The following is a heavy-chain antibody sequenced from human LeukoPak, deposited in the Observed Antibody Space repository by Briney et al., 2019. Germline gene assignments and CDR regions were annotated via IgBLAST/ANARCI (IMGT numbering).Heavy chain of an antibody. V-gene: IGHV3-30*18. CDR1: GFTFSSYG. CDR3: AKVAVPAAIYYYYGMDV. Sequence: PGRSLRPSCAASGFTFSSYGMHWVRQAPGKGLEWVAVISYDGSNKYYADSVKGRFTISRDNSKNTLYLQMNSLRAEDTAVYYCAKVAVPAAIYYYYGMDVWGQGTTVTVSS. D-gene: IGHD2-2*01. CDR2: ISYDGSNK. J-gene: IGHJ6*02.